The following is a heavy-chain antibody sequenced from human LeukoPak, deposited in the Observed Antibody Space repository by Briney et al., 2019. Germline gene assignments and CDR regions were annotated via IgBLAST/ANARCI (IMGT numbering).Heavy chain of an antibody. CDR1: GGSISNYY. CDR3: ARGEIVVVNAFDI. CDR2: IDYTGST. J-gene: IGHJ3*02. V-gene: IGHV4-59*01. D-gene: IGHD3-22*01. Sequence: SETLSLTCTVSGGSISNYYWSWIRQPPGKGLEWIGYIDYTGSTNYNPSLKSRVTISIDASKNQFSLKLSSLTAADTAVYYCARGEIVVVNAFDIWGQGTMVTVSS.